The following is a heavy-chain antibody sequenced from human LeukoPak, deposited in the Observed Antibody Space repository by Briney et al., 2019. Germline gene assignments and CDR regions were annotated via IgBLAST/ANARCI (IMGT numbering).Heavy chain of an antibody. CDR1: GFTFSDYY. D-gene: IGHD6-13*01. Sequence: GGSLRLSSAASGFTFSDYYMSWIRQAPGKGQEWVSYISSSGSTIYYADSVKGRFTISRDNAKNSLYLQMNSLRAEDTAVYYCARDLGFSHTGYSSSWYVGYYMDVWGKGTTVTVSS. V-gene: IGHV3-11*01. J-gene: IGHJ6*03. CDR2: ISSSGSTI. CDR3: ARDLGFSHTGYSSSWYVGYYMDV.